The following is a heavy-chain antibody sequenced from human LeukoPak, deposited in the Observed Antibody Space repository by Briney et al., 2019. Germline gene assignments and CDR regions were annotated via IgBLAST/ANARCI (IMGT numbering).Heavy chain of an antibody. D-gene: IGHD7-27*01. CDR2: ISYDGSNK. V-gene: IGHV3-30-3*01. J-gene: IGHJ4*02. CDR3: ARVFLGSFDY. CDR1: GFTFSSYA. Sequence: GGSLRLSCAASGFTFSSYAMHWVRQAPGKGLEWVAVISYDGSNKYYADSVKGRFTISRDNSKNTLYLQMNSLRAGDTAVYYCARVFLGSFDYWGQGTLVTVSS.